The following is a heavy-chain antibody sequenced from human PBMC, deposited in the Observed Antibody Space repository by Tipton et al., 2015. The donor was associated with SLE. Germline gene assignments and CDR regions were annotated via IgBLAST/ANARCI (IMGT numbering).Heavy chain of an antibody. CDR1: GFTFSDSS. Sequence: SLRLSCAASGFTFSDSSMSWIRQAPGKGREWVSYVTNSGQTIYYADSVKGRFTISRDTAKNSLYLQMNSLRAEDTAVYYCARVGCSSTNCYAYYYYYYMDVWGKGTTVTVSS. J-gene: IGHJ6*03. D-gene: IGHD2-2*01. V-gene: IGHV3-11*04. CDR3: ARVGCSSTNCYAYYYYYYMDV. CDR2: VTNSGQTI.